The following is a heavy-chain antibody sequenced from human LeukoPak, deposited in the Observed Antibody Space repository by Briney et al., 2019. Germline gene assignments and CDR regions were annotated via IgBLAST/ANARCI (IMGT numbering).Heavy chain of an antibody. CDR3: ARLGFGEYYFYYYMDV. Sequence: GGSLRLSCEASGFSFADHYMSWIRQAPGKGLEWVSYMSNSGSIIYYADSVKGRFTISRDNTKTFLYLQMNSLGDEDTAVYYCARLGFGEYYFYYYMDVWGKGTAVTVSS. D-gene: IGHD3-10*01. V-gene: IGHV3-11*01. CDR1: GFSFADHY. J-gene: IGHJ6*03. CDR2: MSNSGSII.